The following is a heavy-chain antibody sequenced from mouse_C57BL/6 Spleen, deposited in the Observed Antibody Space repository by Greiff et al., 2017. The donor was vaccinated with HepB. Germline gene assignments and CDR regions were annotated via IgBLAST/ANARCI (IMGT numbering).Heavy chain of an antibody. CDR1: GYTFTSYW. Sequence: VQLQQPGAELVKPGASVKLSCKASGYTFTSYWMQWVKQRPGQGLEWIGEIDPSDSYTNYNQKFKGKATLTVDTSSSTAYMQLSSLTSEDSAVYYCARTVYYGSSSYYFDYWGQGTTLTVSS. D-gene: IGHD1-1*01. V-gene: IGHV1-50*01. CDR3: ARTVYYGSSSYYFDY. CDR2: IDPSDSYT. J-gene: IGHJ2*01.